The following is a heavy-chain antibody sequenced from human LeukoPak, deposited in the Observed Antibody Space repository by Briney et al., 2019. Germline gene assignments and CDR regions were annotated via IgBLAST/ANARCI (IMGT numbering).Heavy chain of an antibody. J-gene: IGHJ6*02. V-gene: IGHV3-23*01. D-gene: IGHD1-14*01. Sequence: PGGSLRLSCAASGFTFSSSDMSWGRQAPGEGRGWGSEISGSGGNTYYADSVKGRFTISRESLKTTVDLQRNSLGAEATAVYCCAKVLGREYFIYNPNLHVWGQGTTVTVSS. CDR2: ISGSGGNT. CDR1: GFTFSSSD. CDR3: AKVLGREYFIYNPNLHV.